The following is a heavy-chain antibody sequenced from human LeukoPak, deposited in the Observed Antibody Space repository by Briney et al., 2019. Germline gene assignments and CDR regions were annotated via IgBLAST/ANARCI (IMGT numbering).Heavy chain of an antibody. CDR2: IKSKTDGGTT. CDR3: TTDPALYGDYDQPQFDY. CDR1: GFTFSNAW. J-gene: IGHJ4*02. D-gene: IGHD4-17*01. Sequence: GGSLRLSCAASGFTFSNAWMSWVRQAPGKGLEWVGRIKSKTDGGTTDYAAPVKGRFTISRDDSKNTLYLQMNSLKTEDTAVYYCTTDPALYGDYDQPQFDYWGQGTLVTVSS. V-gene: IGHV3-15*01.